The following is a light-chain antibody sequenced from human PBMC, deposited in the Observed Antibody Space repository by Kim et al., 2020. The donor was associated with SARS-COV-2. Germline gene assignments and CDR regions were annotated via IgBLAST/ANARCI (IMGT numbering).Light chain of an antibody. CDR2: DAS. J-gene: IGKJ1*01. V-gene: IGKV3-11*01. CDR3: QQRSNWWT. Sequence: EIVLTQSPATLSLSPGERATLSCRASQCVSSYLAWYQQKPGQTPRLLIYDASNRATGIPARFSGSGSGTDFTLTISSLEPEDFAVYYCQQRSNWWTFGQGTKV. CDR1: QCVSSY.